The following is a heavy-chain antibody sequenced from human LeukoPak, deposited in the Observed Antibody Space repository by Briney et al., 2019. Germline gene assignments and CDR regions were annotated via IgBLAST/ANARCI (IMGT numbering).Heavy chain of an antibody. CDR1: GYTFTSYY. J-gene: IGHJ6*03. CDR2: INPNSGGT. Sequence: SVKVSCKASGYTFTSYYMHWVRQAPGQRLEWMGRINPNSGGTNYAQKFQGRVTMTRDTSISTAYMELSRLRSDDTAVYYCASATVTTYYYYYYMDVWGKGTTVTVSS. V-gene: IGHV1-2*06. CDR3: ASATVTTYYYYYYMDV. D-gene: IGHD4-17*01.